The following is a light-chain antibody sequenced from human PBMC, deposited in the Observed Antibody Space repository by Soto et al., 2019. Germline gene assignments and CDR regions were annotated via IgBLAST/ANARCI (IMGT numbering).Light chain of an antibody. CDR3: QQYKSYPYS. Sequence: DIQMTQSPSTLSASVGDRVTISCRASQSITSWLAWYQQKPGKAPMLLIFDASSLESGVPARFSGSGYGTEFTLTISSLQPDYFATYYCQQYKSYPYSFGEGTKLEIK. CDR1: QSITSW. J-gene: IGKJ2*01. CDR2: DAS. V-gene: IGKV1-5*01.